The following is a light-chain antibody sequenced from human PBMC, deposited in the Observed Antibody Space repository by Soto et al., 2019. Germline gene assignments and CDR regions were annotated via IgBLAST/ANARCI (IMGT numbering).Light chain of an antibody. V-gene: IGKV1-39*01. J-gene: IGKJ4*01. CDR3: QQSYSKPYT. CDR2: AAS. Sequence: DIQMTQSPSSLSASEGDRVTITCRASQSISTSLNWYQQKPGRAPKLLIYAASSLQSGVPSRFSGSGSGTDFTLTINNLQPEDFATYYCQQSYSKPYTFGGGTKVEV. CDR1: QSISTS.